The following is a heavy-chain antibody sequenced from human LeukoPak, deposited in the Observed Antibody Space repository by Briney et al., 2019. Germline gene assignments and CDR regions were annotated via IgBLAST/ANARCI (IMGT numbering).Heavy chain of an antibody. CDR2: ISSSSSYI. J-gene: IGHJ6*04. CDR3: ARTPRFLEWLMDV. CDR1: GFTFSSYS. V-gene: IGHV3-21*01. Sequence: PGGSLRLSCAASGFTFSSYSMNWVRQAPGKGLDWVSSISSSSSYIYYADSVKGRFTISRDNAKNSLYLQMNSLRAEDTAVYYCARTPRFLEWLMDVWGKGTTVTVSS. D-gene: IGHD3-3*01.